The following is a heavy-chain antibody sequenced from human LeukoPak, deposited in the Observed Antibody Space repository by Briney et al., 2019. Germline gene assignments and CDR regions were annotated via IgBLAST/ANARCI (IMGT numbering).Heavy chain of an antibody. D-gene: IGHD5-12*01. Sequence: SETLSLTCTVSGGSISSYYWSWIRQPAGKGLEWIGRIYTSGSTNYNPSLKSRVTMSVDTSKNQFSLKLSSVTAADTAVYYCARGSGYTHPLDYYYYYYMDVWGKGTTVTISS. V-gene: IGHV4-4*07. CDR2: IYTSGST. J-gene: IGHJ6*03. CDR1: GGSISSYY. CDR3: ARGSGYTHPLDYYYYYYMDV.